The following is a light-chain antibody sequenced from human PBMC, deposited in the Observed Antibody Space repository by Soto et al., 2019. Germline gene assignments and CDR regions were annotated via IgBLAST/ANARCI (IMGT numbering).Light chain of an antibody. CDR2: WAS. Sequence: DIVMTQSPDSLAVSLGERATINCKSSQSVLYSSNNKNSIAWYQQKPGQPPKLLIYWASTRESGVPDRCSGSGSGTDFTLTISSLQAEDVAVYYCQQYSSTHTFGQWTKLEIK. V-gene: IGKV4-1*01. CDR3: QQYSSTHT. J-gene: IGKJ2*01. CDR1: QSVLYSSNNKNS.